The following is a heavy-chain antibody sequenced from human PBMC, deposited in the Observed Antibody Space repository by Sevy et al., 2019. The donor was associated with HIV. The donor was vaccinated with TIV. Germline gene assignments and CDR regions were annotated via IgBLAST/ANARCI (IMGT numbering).Heavy chain of an antibody. CDR3: ARAPGYYDSSGYYHGHFDY. D-gene: IGHD3-22*01. CDR1: GGSISSYY. V-gene: IGHV4-59*01. Sequence: SETLSLTCTVSGGSISSYYWSWIRQPPGKGLERIGYIYYSGSTNYNPSLKSRVTISVDTSKNQFSLKLSSVTAADTAVYYCARAPGYYDSSGYYHGHFDYWGQGTLVTVSS. J-gene: IGHJ4*02. CDR2: IYYSGST.